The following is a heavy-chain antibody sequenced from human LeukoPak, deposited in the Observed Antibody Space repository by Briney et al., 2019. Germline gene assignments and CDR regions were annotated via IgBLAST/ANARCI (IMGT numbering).Heavy chain of an antibody. CDR2: IYYSGST. V-gene: IGHV4-28*01. Sequence: PSETLSLTCAVSGYSISSSNWWGWIRQPPGKGLEWIGYIYYSGSTYYNPSLKSRVTMSVDTSKNQFSLKLSSATAVDTAVYYCARSPAYYDSSGYYYSDNWFDPWGQGTLVTVSS. J-gene: IGHJ5*02. CDR1: GYSISSSNW. CDR3: ARSPAYYDSSGYYYSDNWFDP. D-gene: IGHD3-22*01.